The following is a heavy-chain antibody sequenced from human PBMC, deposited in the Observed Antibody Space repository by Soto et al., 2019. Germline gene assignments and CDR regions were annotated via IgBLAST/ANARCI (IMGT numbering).Heavy chain of an antibody. J-gene: IGHJ6*02. D-gene: IGHD6-13*01. CDR3: ARDFQIAAAGKYYYYGMDV. CDR1: GFTFSSYS. Sequence: GGSLRLSCAASGFTFSSYSMNWVRQAPGKGLEWVSSISSSSSYIYYADSVKGRFTISRDNAKNSLYLQMNSLRAEDTAVYYCARDFQIAAAGKYYYYGMDVWCQGTSVTVSS. V-gene: IGHV3-21*01. CDR2: ISSSSSYI.